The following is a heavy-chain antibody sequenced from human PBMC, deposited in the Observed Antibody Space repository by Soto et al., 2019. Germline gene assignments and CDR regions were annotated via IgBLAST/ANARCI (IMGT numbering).Heavy chain of an antibody. D-gene: IGHD5-18*01. CDR1: GFTGSSNY. J-gene: IGHJ6*02. CDR2: IYSGGST. V-gene: IGHV3-53*01. Sequence: GGALRVSCAASGFTGSSNYMSWVRQAPGKGLEWVSVIYSGGSTYYADSVKGRFTISRDNSKNTLYLQMNSLRAEDTAVYYCARDSRNRLWLPTPASDYLGMDVWGQGTTVT. CDR3: ARDSRNRLWLPTPASDYLGMDV.